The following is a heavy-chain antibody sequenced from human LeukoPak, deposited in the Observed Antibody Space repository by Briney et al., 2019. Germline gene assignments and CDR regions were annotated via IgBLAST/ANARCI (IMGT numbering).Heavy chain of an antibody. CDR1: GFTFSSYF. CDR3: ARDHYGSSFGY. J-gene: IGHJ4*02. D-gene: IGHD3-10*01. CDR2: INSDGSSR. V-gene: IGHV3-74*01. Sequence: GGSLRLSCGASGFTFSSYFMHWVRQAPGRGLGWISRINSDGSSRSYADSVKGRFTISRDNAKNTLDLQMNSLRAEDTAVYYCARDHYGSSFGYWGQGTLVTVSS.